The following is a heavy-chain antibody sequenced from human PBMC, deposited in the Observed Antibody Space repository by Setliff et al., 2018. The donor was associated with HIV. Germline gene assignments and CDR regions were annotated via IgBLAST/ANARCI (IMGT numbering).Heavy chain of an antibody. CDR1: GGTFSSYA. V-gene: IGHV1-69*05. CDR2: IIPIFGTA. D-gene: IGHD3-22*01. Sequence: WASVKVSCKASGGTFSSYAISWVRQAPGQGLEWMGGIIPIFGTANYAQKFQGRVTITTDESTSTAYMELSSLRSEDTAVYYCAWGYYDSSGIDYWGQGTLVTVSS. J-gene: IGHJ4*02. CDR3: AWGYYDSSGIDY.